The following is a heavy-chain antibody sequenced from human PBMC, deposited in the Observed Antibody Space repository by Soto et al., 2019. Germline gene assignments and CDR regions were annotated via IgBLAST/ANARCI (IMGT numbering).Heavy chain of an antibody. D-gene: IGHD5-18*01. CDR3: ARARQRDTGRGLDV. CDR2: ISYSGST. Sequence: SETLSLTCTISGDSINNYFRNWIRQTPGKGLEWIGYISYSGSTSYNPSLQSRVTISSDTSKNHFSLKLSSVTAADTAVYYCARARQRDTGRGLDVWGQGTTVTVSS. J-gene: IGHJ6*02. V-gene: IGHV4-59*01. CDR1: GDSINNYF.